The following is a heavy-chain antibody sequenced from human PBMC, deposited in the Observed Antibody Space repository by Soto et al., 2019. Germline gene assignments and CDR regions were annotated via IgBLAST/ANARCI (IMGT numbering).Heavy chain of an antibody. CDR1: GGSISSGAYS. V-gene: IGHV4-30-2*05. CDR3: ARVGYDFYWFDP. CDR2: IYHSGST. Sequence: SETLSLTCAVSGGSISSGAYSWSWIRQPPGKGLEWVGYIYHSGSTYYNPSLKSRVTISVDTSKNQFSLKLSSVTAADTAVYYCARVGYDFYWFDPWGQGTLVTVSS. D-gene: IGHD3-3*01. J-gene: IGHJ5*02.